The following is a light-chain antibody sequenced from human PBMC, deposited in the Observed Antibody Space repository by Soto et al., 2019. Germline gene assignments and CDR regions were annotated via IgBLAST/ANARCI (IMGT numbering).Light chain of an antibody. V-gene: IGKV3-11*01. CDR2: DAS. CDR3: QHRSNWPLT. J-gene: IGKJ4*01. Sequence: EIVLTQSPATLSLSPGERANLSCRASQSVCSYLAWYQQRPGQAPRLLIYDASNRATGIPPRFSGSGSGTDFTLTIDSLEPDDSAVYYCQHRSNWPLTFGGGTKVEI. CDR1: QSVCSY.